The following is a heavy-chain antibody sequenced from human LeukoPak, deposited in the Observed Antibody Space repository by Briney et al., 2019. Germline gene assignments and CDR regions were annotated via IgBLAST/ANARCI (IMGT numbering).Heavy chain of an antibody. CDR3: ARGPPDSQWLVWYYFDH. J-gene: IGHJ4*02. D-gene: IGHD6-19*01. CDR1: GGSITNYY. Sequence: SETLSLTCTVSGGSITNYYWSWIRQSPGKGLEWIGYISSGGNTNYNAALKGRVTISVDTYKNHFSLILSSVTAADTAVYYCARGPPDSQWLVWYYFDHWGQGTLVTVSS. V-gene: IGHV4-59*01. CDR2: ISSGGNT.